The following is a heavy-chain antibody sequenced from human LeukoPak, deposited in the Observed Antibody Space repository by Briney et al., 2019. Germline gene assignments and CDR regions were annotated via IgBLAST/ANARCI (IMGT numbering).Heavy chain of an antibody. CDR2: INPNSGGT. V-gene: IGHV1-2*02. Sequence: ASVKVSCKAPGYTFTGYYMHWVRQAPGQGLEWMGWINPNSGGTNYAQKFQGRVTMTRDTSISTAYMELSRLRSDDTAVYYCAREGCSSTSCYAHDSFDIWGQGTMVSVSS. CDR3: AREGCSSTSCYAHDSFDI. J-gene: IGHJ3*02. D-gene: IGHD2-2*01. CDR1: GYTFTGYY.